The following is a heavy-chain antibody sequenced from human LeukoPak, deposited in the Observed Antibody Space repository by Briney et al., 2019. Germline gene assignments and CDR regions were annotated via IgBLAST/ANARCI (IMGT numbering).Heavy chain of an antibody. CDR3: ARAPTAYCLSTTCQPYFDY. Sequence: PSGTLSPTCAVSGVALSIYYWGCIPQPAGKGLEWILRIYTGGSTNYNPSPKSRVRMSIATPKNKFSLKLTSVTAADTAVYYCARAPTAYCLSTTCQPYFDYWGQGTLVTVSS. CDR2: IYTGGST. J-gene: IGHJ4*02. D-gene: IGHD2-2*01. CDR1: GVALSIYY. V-gene: IGHV4-4*07.